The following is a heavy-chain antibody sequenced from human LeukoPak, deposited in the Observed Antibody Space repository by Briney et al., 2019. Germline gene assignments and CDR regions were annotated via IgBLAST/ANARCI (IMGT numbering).Heavy chain of an antibody. Sequence: PGGSLRLSCAASGFTFSSYSMNWVRQAPGKGLEWVSYISSSSTIYYADSVKGRFTISRDNAKNSLYLQMNSLRAEDTAVYYCARETRPLLRWGQRSFDYWGQGTLVTVSS. D-gene: IGHD5-12*01. CDR3: ARETRPLLRWGQRSFDY. CDR2: ISSSSTI. V-gene: IGHV3-48*01. J-gene: IGHJ4*02. CDR1: GFTFSSYS.